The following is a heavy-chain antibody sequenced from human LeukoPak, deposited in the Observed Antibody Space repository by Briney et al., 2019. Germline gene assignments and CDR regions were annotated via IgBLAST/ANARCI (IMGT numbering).Heavy chain of an antibody. J-gene: IGHJ4*02. CDR2: ISYDGSNK. Sequence: GRSLRLSCAASGFTFSSYGMHWVRQAPGKGLEWVAVISYDGSNKYYADSVKGRFTISRDNSKNTLYLQMNSLRAEDTAVYYCAKGVTTGYWGQGTLVIVSS. V-gene: IGHV3-30*18. CDR1: GFTFSSYG. CDR3: AKGVTTGY. D-gene: IGHD4-17*01.